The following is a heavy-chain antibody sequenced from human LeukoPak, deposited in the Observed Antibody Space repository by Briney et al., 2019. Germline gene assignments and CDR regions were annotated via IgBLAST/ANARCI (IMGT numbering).Heavy chain of an antibody. V-gene: IGHV5-51*01. CDR2: IYPGDSDT. J-gene: IGHJ4*02. Sequence: GESLKISCKGSGYSFTNYWIGWVRQMPGKGLEWMGIIYPGDSDTRYSPSLQGQVTISVDKSISTAYLQWSSLEASDTAMYYCARRYYDGSGYYQYFDCWGQGTLVTVSS. CDR1: GYSFTNYW. D-gene: IGHD3-22*01. CDR3: ARRYYDGSGYYQYFDC.